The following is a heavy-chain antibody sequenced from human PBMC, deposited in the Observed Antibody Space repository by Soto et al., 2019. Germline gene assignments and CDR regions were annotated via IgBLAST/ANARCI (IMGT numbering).Heavy chain of an antibody. D-gene: IGHD2-21*02. Sequence: QVQLVQSGAEVKKLGSSVKVSCKASGGTFSSYAISWVRQAPGQGLEWMGGIIPIFGTANYAQKFQGRVTITADESTSTAYMELSSLRSEDTAVYYCASAYCGGDCYSSRVWFDPWGQGTLVTVSS. V-gene: IGHV1-69*01. CDR2: IIPIFGTA. CDR1: GGTFSSYA. CDR3: ASAYCGGDCYSSRVWFDP. J-gene: IGHJ5*02.